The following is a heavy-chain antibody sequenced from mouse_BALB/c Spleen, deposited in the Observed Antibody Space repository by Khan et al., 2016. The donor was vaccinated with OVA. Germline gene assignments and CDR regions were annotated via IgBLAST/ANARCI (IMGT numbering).Heavy chain of an antibody. CDR1: GYTFTDYV. J-gene: IGHJ3*01. Sequence: QVQLKQSGPELVKPGASVKMSCKASGYTFTDYVINWVKQRTGQGLEWIGDIFPGGGSSYYNETFKGKAKLTADTSTNTAYMQFSNLTFEDSAVYFCARWGYSVFAYWGQGTLVTVSA. D-gene: IGHD2-3*01. CDR2: IFPGGGSS. V-gene: IGHV1-77*01. CDR3: ARWGYSVFAY.